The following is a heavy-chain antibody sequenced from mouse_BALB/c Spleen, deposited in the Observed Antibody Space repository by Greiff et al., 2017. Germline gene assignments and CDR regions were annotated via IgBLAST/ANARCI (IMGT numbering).Heavy chain of an antibody. D-gene: IGHD3-1*01. CDR2: ISDGGSYT. CDR1: GFTFSDYY. V-gene: IGHV5-4*02. J-gene: IGHJ3*01. CDR3: ARDRGLNWFAY. Sequence: EVKVVESGGGLVKPGGSLKLSCAASGFTFSDYYMYWVRQTPEKRLEWVATISDGGSYTYYPDSVKGRFTISRDNAKNNLYLQMSSLKSEDTAMYYCARDRGLNWFAYWGQGTLVTVSA.